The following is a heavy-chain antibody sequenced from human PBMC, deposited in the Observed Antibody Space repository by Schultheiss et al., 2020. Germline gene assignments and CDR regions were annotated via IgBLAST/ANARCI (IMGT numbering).Heavy chain of an antibody. J-gene: IGHJ5*02. CDR1: GGSIGREVSY. V-gene: IGHV4-39*01. CDR3: VRPQVDFWRVVCPGKDWFDP. Sequence: SETLSLTCSVSGGSIGREVSYWGWVRQPPGKGLEWIGSVYYSGKTYYNPSLKSRISMSEDTSKNQFSLRMTSVTAAYTAVYFCVRPQVDFWRVVCPGKDWFDPWGHGSQVTVSS. CDR2: VYYSGKT. D-gene: IGHD3-3*01.